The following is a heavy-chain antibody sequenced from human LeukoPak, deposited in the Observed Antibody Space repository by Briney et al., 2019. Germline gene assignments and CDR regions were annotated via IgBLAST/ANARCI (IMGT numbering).Heavy chain of an antibody. D-gene: IGHD3-22*01. V-gene: IGHV3-7*01. CDR1: GFTFSSYW. CDR3: ARDGLYYYDSSGYDY. J-gene: IGHJ4*02. CDR2: IKQDGSEK. Sequence: GGSLRLSCAASGFTFSSYWMSWVRQAPGKGLEWVANIKQDGSEKYYVDSVKGRFTISRDNAKNSLYLQMNSLRAEDTAVYYCARDGLYYYDSSGYDYWGQGTLVTVSS.